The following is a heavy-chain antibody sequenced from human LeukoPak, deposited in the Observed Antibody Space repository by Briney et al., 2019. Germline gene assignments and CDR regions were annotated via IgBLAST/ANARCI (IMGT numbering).Heavy chain of an antibody. CDR3: AASAHWSSTSCLWSFDY. Sequence: GASVKVSCKASGFTFISSAVQWVRQARGQRLEWIGWIVVGSGNTNYAQKFQERVTITRDMSTSTAYMELSSLRSEDTAVYYCAASAHWSSTSCLWSFDYWGQGTLVTVSS. V-gene: IGHV1-58*01. CDR2: IVVGSGNT. D-gene: IGHD2-2*01. CDR1: GFTFISSA. J-gene: IGHJ4*02.